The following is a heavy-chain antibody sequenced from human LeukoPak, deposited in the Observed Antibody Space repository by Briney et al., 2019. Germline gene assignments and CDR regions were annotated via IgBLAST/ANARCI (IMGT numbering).Heavy chain of an antibody. CDR2: MNQDGGEK. CDR1: ASTFSNYL. V-gene: IGHV3-7*04. J-gene: IGHJ4*02. D-gene: IGHD2-15*01. CDR3: ARDLGYCSGGSCYSNHSDS. Sequence: SARSLRLSCAASASTFSNYLMTCVRQAPGQGLEWVASMNQDGGEKYYVDSVKGRFTISRYNARNSLDLQMNSLRAEDTAVYYCARDLGYCSGGSCYSNHSDSWGQGTLVTVSS.